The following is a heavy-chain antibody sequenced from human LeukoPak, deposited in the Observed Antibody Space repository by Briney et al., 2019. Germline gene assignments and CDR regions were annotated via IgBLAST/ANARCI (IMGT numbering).Heavy chain of an antibody. V-gene: IGHV4-31*03. J-gene: IGHJ4*02. D-gene: IGHD3-22*01. CDR3: AKSSYYDASGYYREYYFDS. CDR1: GGSISSGGYY. Sequence: PSQTLSLTCTVSGGSISSGGYYWSWIRQHPGKGLEWIGYIYYSGSTYYNPSLKSRVTISVDTSKNQFSLKLSSVTAADTAVYYCAKSSYYDASGYYREYYFDSWGQGTLVTVSS. CDR2: IYYSGST.